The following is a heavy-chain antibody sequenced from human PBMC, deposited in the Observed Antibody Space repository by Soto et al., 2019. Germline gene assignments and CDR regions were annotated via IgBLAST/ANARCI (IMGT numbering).Heavy chain of an antibody. CDR3: AKWRPTYGALRAFDY. Sequence: GGSLRLSCRASGFSFSSYAMAWVRQAPGKGLEWVSVVSGESGTTSYSDSVRGRFTTSRDNSKNTLYLQMDSLRAEDTAVYYCAKWRPTYGALRAFDYWGQGTLVTVSS. CDR2: VSGESGTT. J-gene: IGHJ4*02. V-gene: IGHV3-23*01. D-gene: IGHD4-17*01. CDR1: GFSFSSYA.